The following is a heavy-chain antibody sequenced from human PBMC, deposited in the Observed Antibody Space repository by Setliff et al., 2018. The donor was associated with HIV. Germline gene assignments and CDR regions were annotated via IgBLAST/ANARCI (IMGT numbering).Heavy chain of an antibody. D-gene: IGHD3-22*01. CDR1: GDSISTDY. Sequence: SETLSLTCTVSGDSISTDYWAWIRQPPGKGLEWIGSIYNSASTSYNPSLNSRVTISLDTSKNQFSLRLNSVTAADTAVYYCARYRYYYDSSGYGRWFDPWGQGTLVTVSS. J-gene: IGHJ5*02. V-gene: IGHV4-4*09. CDR3: ARYRYYYDSSGYGRWFDP. CDR2: IYNSAST.